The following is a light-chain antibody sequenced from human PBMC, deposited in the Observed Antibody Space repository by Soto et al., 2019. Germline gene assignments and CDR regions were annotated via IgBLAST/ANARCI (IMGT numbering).Light chain of an antibody. J-gene: IGKJ2*01. CDR3: QQRSNWPT. Sequence: EIVLTQSPGTLSLSPEERATLSCRASQSVSSYLAWYQQKPGQAPRLLIYDASNRATGIPARFSGSGSGTDFTLTISSLEPEDFTVYYCQQRSNWPTLGQGTKLEIK. CDR1: QSVSSY. V-gene: IGKV3-11*01. CDR2: DAS.